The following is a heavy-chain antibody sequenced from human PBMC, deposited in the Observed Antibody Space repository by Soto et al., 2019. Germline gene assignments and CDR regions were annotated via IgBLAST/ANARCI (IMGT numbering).Heavy chain of an antibody. Sequence: GGSLRLCCTTSRFPFSSYLMTWVRRAPGKGLEWVANIRQDGSALHYADPVRGRFTISRDNARNSLYLQMNYLRAEDTAVYHCARDFYGTGSHDYWGPGNLVTVSS. CDR2: IRQDGSAL. V-gene: IGHV3-7*03. D-gene: IGHD3-10*01. J-gene: IGHJ4*02. CDR1: RFPFSSYL. CDR3: ARDFYGTGSHDY.